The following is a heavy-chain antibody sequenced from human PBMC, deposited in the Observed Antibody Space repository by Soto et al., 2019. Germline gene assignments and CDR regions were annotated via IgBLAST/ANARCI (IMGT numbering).Heavy chain of an antibody. CDR2: ISSSGNTI. Sequence: GGSLRLSCAASEFTFNNYEMHWVRQAPGKGLEWVSYISSSGNTIYYADSVKGRFTISRDNAKNSLYLQMNSLRAEDTAVYYCVRSVRQDGVWSGDPFYLRGQGTMVTVS. CDR1: EFTFNNYE. CDR3: VRSVRQDGVWSGDPFYL. V-gene: IGHV3-48*03. D-gene: IGHD3-3*01. J-gene: IGHJ3*01.